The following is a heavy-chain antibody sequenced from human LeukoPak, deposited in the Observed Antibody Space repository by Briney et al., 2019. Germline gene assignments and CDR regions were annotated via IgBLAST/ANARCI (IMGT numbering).Heavy chain of an antibody. V-gene: IGHV3-53*01. Sequence: PGGSLRLSCAASGFTVSSNYLTWVRQAPGKGLEWVSVIYSGGRTYYVDSVKGRFTSSRDNSKNTVHLQMNSLRAEDTAVYYCVRLRFGDAFDIWGQGTMVTVSS. CDR1: GFTVSSNY. D-gene: IGHD3-3*01. J-gene: IGHJ3*02. CDR3: VRLRFGDAFDI. CDR2: IYSGGRT.